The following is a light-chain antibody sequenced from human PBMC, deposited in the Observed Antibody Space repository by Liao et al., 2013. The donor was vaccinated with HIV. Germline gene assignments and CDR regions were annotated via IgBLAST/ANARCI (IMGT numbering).Light chain of an antibody. Sequence: SYVLTQPPSVSVAPGKTARITCGGNNIGSKSVHWYQQKPGQAPVLVIYYDSDRPSGIPERFSGSNSGNTATLTISRVEAGDEADYYCQSADSSGTCPVFGGGTKLTVL. J-gene: IGLJ3*02. CDR2: YDS. CDR1: NIGSKS. CDR3: QSADSSGTCPV. V-gene: IGLV3-21*01.